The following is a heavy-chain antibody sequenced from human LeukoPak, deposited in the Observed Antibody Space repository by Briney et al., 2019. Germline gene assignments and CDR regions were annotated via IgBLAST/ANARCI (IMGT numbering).Heavy chain of an antibody. CDR1: GGSISSYF. D-gene: IGHD6-6*01. V-gene: IGHV4-59*08. Sequence: PSETLSLTCTVSGGSISSYFWSWIRQPPGKGLQWIGYIYYSGSTIYNPSLKSRVTISVDTSKNQFSLKLSSVTAADTAVYYCARGGIADRLGTWGQGTLVTVSS. CDR2: IYYSGST. CDR3: ARGGIADRLGT. J-gene: IGHJ4*02.